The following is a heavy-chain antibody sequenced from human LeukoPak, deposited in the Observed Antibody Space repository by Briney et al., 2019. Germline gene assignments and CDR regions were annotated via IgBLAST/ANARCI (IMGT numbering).Heavy chain of an antibody. CDR2: IKEDGGEE. V-gene: IGHV3-7*01. D-gene: IGHD2-2*01. CDR3: ARDYELRGDYFDY. CDR1: GFNFSDFW. Sequence: GGSLRLSCAASGFNFSDFWMTWVRQIPGKGLQWVANIKEDGGEEYHVDSVKGRFAISRDNTKRSLFLQMNSLRGDDTAVYYCARDYELRGDYFDYWGQGALVTVSS. J-gene: IGHJ4*02.